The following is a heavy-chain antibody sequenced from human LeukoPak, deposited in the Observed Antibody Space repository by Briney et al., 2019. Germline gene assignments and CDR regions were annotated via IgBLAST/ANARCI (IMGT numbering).Heavy chain of an antibody. J-gene: IGHJ3*02. CDR2: IYYSGST. CDR1: GGSISSYY. Sequence: SETLSLTCTVSGGSISSYYWSWIRQPPGKGLEWIGYIYYSGSTNYNPSLKSRVTISVDTSKNQFSLKVSSVTAADTAVYYCAAIPTYYYDSSGYYYFKNDAFDIWGQGTMVTVSS. D-gene: IGHD3-22*01. V-gene: IGHV4-59*08. CDR3: AAIPTYYYDSSGYYYFKNDAFDI.